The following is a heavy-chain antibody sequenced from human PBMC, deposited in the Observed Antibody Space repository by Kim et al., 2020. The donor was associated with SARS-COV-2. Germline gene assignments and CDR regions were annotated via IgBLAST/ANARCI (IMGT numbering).Heavy chain of an antibody. V-gene: IGHV3-48*04. J-gene: IGHJ3*02. CDR1: GFTFSSYS. Sequence: GGSLRLSCAASGFTFSSYSMNWVRQAPGKGLEWVSYISSSSSAKDYADSVKGRFTISRDNAKNSLYLQMNSLRAEDTAVYYCATGGIYADDAFDIWGQGTLVTVSS. CDR3: ATGGIYADDAFDI. CDR2: ISSSSSAK. D-gene: IGHD4-17*01.